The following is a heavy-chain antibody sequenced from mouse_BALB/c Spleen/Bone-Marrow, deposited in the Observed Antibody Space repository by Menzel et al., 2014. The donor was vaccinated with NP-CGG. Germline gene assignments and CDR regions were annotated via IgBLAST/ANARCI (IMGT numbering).Heavy chain of an antibody. V-gene: IGHV7-3*02. J-gene: IGHJ1*01. CDR3: ARDRNNDIHWYLDV. CDR2: IRNKAKGYTT. CDR1: VFTFSDYY. Sequence: EVQGVESGGGLVQPGGSLRLSCAPSVFTFSDYYMSWVRQPPGKALEWLGFIRNKAKGYTTEYIPSVKGRFTISRDNSQSMLYLQMNTLRAEDSATYYCARDRNNDIHWYLDVWGAGTTVTVSS. D-gene: IGHD2-12*01.